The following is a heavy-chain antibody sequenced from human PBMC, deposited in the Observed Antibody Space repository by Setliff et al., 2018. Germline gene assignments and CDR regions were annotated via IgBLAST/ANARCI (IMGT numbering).Heavy chain of an antibody. CDR1: GFTFDDYD. V-gene: IGHV3-20*04. CDR2: IKWNGGDR. J-gene: IGHJ4*02. D-gene: IGHD6-19*01. CDR3: AKDYQSDSGWDFDY. Sequence: PGGSLRLSCVASGFTFDDYDMAWVRQAPGKGLEWVAGIKWNGGDRGYADSVRGRFTISRDNAKNSLHLQMDSLRAEDTALYYCAKDYQSDSGWDFDYWGQGTLVTVSS.